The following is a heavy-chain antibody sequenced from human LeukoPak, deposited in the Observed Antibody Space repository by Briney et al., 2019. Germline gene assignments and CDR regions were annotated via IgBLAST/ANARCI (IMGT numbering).Heavy chain of an antibody. V-gene: IGHV3-33*06. J-gene: IGHJ4*02. Sequence: PGRSLRLSCAASGFTFSSYGMHWVRQAPGKGLEWVAVIWYDGSNKYYADSVKGRFTISRDNSKNTLYLQMNSLRAEDTAVYYCAKDRAHYSSRWRGFFDYWGQGTLVTVSS. D-gene: IGHD6-19*01. CDR1: GFTFSSYG. CDR3: AKDRAHYSSRWRGFFDY. CDR2: IWYDGSNK.